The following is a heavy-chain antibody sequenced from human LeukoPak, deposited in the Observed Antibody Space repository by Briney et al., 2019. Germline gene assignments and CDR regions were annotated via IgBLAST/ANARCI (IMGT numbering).Heavy chain of an antibody. Sequence: IPSETLSLTCAVSGGSISSSSYYWGWIRQPPGKGLEWIGSIYYSGSTYYNPSLKSRVTISVDTSKNQFSLKLSSVTAADTAVYYCARVSGWYRGGSDYWGQGTLVTVSS. J-gene: IGHJ4*02. D-gene: IGHD6-19*01. CDR1: GGSISSSSYY. V-gene: IGHV4-39*01. CDR3: ARVSGWYRGGSDY. CDR2: IYYSGST.